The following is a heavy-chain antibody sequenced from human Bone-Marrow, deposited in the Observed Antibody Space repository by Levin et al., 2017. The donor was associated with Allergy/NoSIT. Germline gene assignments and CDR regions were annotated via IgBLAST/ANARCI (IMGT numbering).Heavy chain of an antibody. CDR2: ISAYNGNT. Sequence: GESLKISCKASGYTFTSYGISWVRQAPGQGLEWMGWISAYNGNTNYAQKLQGRVTMTTDTSTSTAYMELRSLRSDDTAVYYCARVGNLESVAGIFDYWGQGTLVTVSS. J-gene: IGHJ4*02. V-gene: IGHV1-18*01. CDR3: ARVGNLESVAGIFDY. CDR1: GYTFTSYG. D-gene: IGHD6-19*01.